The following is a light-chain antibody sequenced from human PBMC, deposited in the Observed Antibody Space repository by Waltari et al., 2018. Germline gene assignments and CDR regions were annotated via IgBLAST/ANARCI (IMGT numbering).Light chain of an antibody. CDR1: SSNIGTGHD. CDR2: ANT. Sequence: QSVLTQPPSVSGAPGQRVIISCTGSSSNIGTGHDVPWYQQRPGTAPKLLISANTNRPSGVPDRFSASKCGTSASLAIAGVQAEDEADYYCQSYDSSLSGRVFGGGTKLTVL. V-gene: IGLV1-40*01. J-gene: IGLJ3*02. CDR3: QSYDSSLSGRV.